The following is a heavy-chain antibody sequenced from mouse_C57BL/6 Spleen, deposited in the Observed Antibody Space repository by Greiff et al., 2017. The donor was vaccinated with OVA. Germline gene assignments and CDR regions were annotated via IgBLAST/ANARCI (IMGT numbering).Heavy chain of an antibody. CDR2: INPNNGGT. V-gene: IGHV1-26*01. J-gene: IGHJ3*01. CDR1: GYTFTDYY. Sequence: VQLQQSGPELVKPGASVKISCKASGYTFTDYYMNWVKQSHGKSLEWIGDINPNNGGTSYNQKFKGKATLTVDKSSSTAYMELRSLTSEDSAVYYCARVGYDGYYGGFAYWGQGTLVTVSA. D-gene: IGHD2-3*01. CDR3: ARVGYDGYYGGFAY.